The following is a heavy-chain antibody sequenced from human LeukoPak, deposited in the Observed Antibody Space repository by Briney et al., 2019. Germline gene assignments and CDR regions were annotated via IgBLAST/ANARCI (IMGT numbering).Heavy chain of an antibody. CDR3: AKEDSSSWSPFDY. V-gene: IGHV3-66*02. CDR2: IYSGGST. Sequence: PGGSLRLSCAASGFTFRNYAMSWVRQAPGKGLEWVSVIYSGGSTYYADSVKGRFTISRDNSKNTLYLQMNSLRAEDTAVYYCAKEDSSSWSPFDYWGQGTLVTVSS. CDR1: GFTFRNYA. J-gene: IGHJ4*02. D-gene: IGHD6-13*01.